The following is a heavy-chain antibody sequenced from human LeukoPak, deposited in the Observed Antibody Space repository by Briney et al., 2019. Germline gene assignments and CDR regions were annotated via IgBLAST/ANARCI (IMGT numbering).Heavy chain of an antibody. CDR3: ARTTVAGTIQY. CDR1: GFTFSTFS. CDR2: ISRTGTSI. Sequence: PGGSLRLSCAASGFTFSTFSMAWVRQAPGKGLEWVSYISRTGTSIHYADSMRGRFTISRDNTKSSLYLQMNNLRVEDTVLYFCARTTVAGTIQYWGQGTLVIVSS. J-gene: IGHJ1*01. D-gene: IGHD1-14*01. V-gene: IGHV3-21*01.